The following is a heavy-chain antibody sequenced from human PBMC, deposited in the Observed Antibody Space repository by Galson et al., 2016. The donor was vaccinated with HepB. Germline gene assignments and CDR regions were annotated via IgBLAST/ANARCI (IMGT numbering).Heavy chain of an antibody. V-gene: IGHV4-39*02. CDR3: ASNSLYNDDAFVI. J-gene: IGHJ3*02. D-gene: IGHD1-1*01. Sequence: SETLSLTCAVSGDSVSSGSYSWGWIRQPPGKCLEWIGNIYYRGNTNYDPSLKSRVTISMDTSRNHLSLKLTSVTAADTAVYYCASNSLYNDDAFVIWGQGTMVAVSS. CDR1: GDSVSSGSYS. CDR2: IYYRGNT.